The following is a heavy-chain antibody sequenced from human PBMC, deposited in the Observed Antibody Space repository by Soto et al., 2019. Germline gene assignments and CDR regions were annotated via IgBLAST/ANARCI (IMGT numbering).Heavy chain of an antibody. CDR3: ARADRTLVTSYSLDV. D-gene: IGHD2-21*02. J-gene: IGHJ6*04. V-gene: IGHV4-34*01. CDR1: GGSFSGYY. Sequence: PSETLYLTCAVYGGSFSGYYWPCIRQPPGKGLEGIGEINNSGTINFNPSLKSRLTISLDTSKKHFSLKLSSVTDADTAAYYCARADRTLVTSYSLDVCGKGTQVTVSS. CDR2: INNSGTI.